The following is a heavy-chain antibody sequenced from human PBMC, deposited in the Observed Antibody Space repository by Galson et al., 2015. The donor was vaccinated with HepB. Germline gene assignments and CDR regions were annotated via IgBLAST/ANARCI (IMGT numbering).Heavy chain of an antibody. Sequence: SVKVSCKASGYTFTNYAVHWVRQAPGQRPEWMGWINVGNGNTKYSQKFQDRVTITRDTSASTAYMEPSSLRVEDTAVYYCARGPTRYYFDNWGQGTLVTVSS. CDR3: ARGPTRYYFDN. CDR1: GYTFTNYA. V-gene: IGHV1-3*01. CDR2: INVGNGNT. J-gene: IGHJ4*02.